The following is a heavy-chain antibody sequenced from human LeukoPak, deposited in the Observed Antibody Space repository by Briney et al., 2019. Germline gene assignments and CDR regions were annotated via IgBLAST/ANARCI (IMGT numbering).Heavy chain of an antibody. D-gene: IGHD1-26*01. CDR3: ARDLVGATRDY. J-gene: IGHJ4*02. CDR2: ISSGGSTI. V-gene: IGHV3-48*03. Sequence: GGSLRLSCEASGLTVRSYEMNWVRQAPGKGLEWVSYISSGGSTIYYADSVKGRFTISRDNAKNSLYLQMNSLRAEDTAVYYCARDLVGATRDYWGQGTLVTVSS. CDR1: GLTVRSYE.